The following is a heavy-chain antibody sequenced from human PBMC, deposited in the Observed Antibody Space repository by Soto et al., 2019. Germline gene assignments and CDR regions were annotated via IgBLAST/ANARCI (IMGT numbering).Heavy chain of an antibody. CDR1: GFTFSDYY. D-gene: IGHD1-1*01. Sequence: VVSLRLSCAASGFTFSDYYMSWIRQAPGKGLEWLSYSSDSGTFTRYADSVKGRFSISRDNAKNSLYLQINSLRGEDTAIYYCARSGDNYNLLDYWGQGTPVTVSS. CDR2: SSDSGTFT. CDR3: ARSGDNYNLLDY. J-gene: IGHJ4*02. V-gene: IGHV3-11*06.